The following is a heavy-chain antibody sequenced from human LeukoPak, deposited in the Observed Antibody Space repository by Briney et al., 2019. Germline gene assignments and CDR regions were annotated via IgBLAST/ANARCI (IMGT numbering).Heavy chain of an antibody. D-gene: IGHD6-19*01. CDR1: GFSFSDSY. CDR3: AREVAVAAAGFDY. Sequence: GESLRLSCVVSGFSFSDSYMTWIRQTPGKGLESLAYISGSGGDIYYADSVKGRFTISRDNAKNSLYLQMNSLRAEDTAVYYCAREVAVAAAGFDYWGQGTLVTVSS. CDR2: ISGSGGDI. V-gene: IGHV3-11*04. J-gene: IGHJ4*02.